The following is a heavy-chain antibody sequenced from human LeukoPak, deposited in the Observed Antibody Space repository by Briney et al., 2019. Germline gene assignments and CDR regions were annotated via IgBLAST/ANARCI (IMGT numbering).Heavy chain of an antibody. CDR3: ARGALQMDV. V-gene: IGHV4-34*01. J-gene: IGHJ6*04. CDR2: INHSGST. Sequence: SETLSLTCTVSGGSISSYYWSWIRQPPGKGLEWIGEINHSGSTNYNPSLKSRVTISVDTSKNQFSLKLSSVTAADTAVYYCARGALQMDVWGKGTTVTVSS. CDR1: GGSISSYY.